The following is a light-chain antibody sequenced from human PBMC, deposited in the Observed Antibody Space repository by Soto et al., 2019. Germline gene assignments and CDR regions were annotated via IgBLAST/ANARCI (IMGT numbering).Light chain of an antibody. J-gene: IGKJ1*01. Sequence: PGERATLSCRASQSVTSSYLAWYQQKPGQAPRLLIYGASSRATGIPDRFSGSGSGTDFTLTISRLEPEDFAVYYCQQYGSSPPTFGQWTKGEIK. CDR3: QQYGSSPPT. CDR2: GAS. CDR1: QSVTSSY. V-gene: IGKV3-20*01.